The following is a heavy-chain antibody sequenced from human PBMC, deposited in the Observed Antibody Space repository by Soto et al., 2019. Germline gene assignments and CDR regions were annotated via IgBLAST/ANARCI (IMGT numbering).Heavy chain of an antibody. D-gene: IGHD3-9*01. Sequence: QLQLQESGPGLVKPSEALSLTCSVSGGSISSSSYYWGWIRQPPGKGLEWIGSIYYSGSTYYNPSLKTRVTIPIDNSKNQFSLKLSSLPAADTAVYYCARLEGLATITYYFDFWGQGTLVTVSS. CDR2: IYYSGST. J-gene: IGHJ4*02. CDR3: ARLEGLATITYYFDF. CDR1: GGSISSSSYY. V-gene: IGHV4-39*01.